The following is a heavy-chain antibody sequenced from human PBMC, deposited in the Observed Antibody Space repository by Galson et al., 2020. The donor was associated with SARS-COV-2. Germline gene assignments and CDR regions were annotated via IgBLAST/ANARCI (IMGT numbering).Heavy chain of an antibody. V-gene: IGHV4-34*01. J-gene: IGHJ6*02. CDR1: GGSFSGYY. Sequence: SETLSLTCAVYGGSFSGYYWSWIRQPPGKGLEWIGEINHSGSTNYNPSLKSRVTISVDTSKNQFSLKLSSVTAADTAVYYCARGAVVVPAARRDYYYYYGMDVWGQGTTVIVS. CDR3: ARGAVVVPAARRDYYYYYGMDV. CDR2: INHSGST. D-gene: IGHD2-2*01.